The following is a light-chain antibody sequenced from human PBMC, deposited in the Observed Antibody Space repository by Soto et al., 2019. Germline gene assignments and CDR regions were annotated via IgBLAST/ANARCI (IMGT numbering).Light chain of an antibody. Sequence: EIVLTQSPSTLSLSPGERATLSCRASQSISSYLAWYQQKPGQAPRLLIYDASNRATGIPARFSGSGSGTDFTLTFCSLEPEDFAVYYCQQYGSSGTFGQGTKVDI. CDR1: QSISSY. V-gene: IGKV3-11*01. J-gene: IGKJ1*01. CDR3: QQYGSSGT. CDR2: DAS.